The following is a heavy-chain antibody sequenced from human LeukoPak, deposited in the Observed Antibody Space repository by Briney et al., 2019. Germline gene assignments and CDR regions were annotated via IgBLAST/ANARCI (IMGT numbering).Heavy chain of an antibody. CDR3: ARDGNRRMYYYDKVGDY. CDR1: GYTFTGYY. Sequence: GASVKVSCKASGYTFTGYYMHWVRQAPGQGLEWMGWISGYNGNAHYAQKVQGRVTMTTDTSTSTAYMELRSLRSDDTAVYYCARDGNRRMYYYDKVGDYWGQGTLVTVSS. J-gene: IGHJ4*02. CDR2: ISGYNGNA. D-gene: IGHD3-22*01. V-gene: IGHV1-18*04.